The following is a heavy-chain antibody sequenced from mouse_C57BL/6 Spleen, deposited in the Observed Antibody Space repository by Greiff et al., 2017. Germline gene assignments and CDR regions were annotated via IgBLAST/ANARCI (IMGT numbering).Heavy chain of an antibody. J-gene: IGHJ4*01. Sequence: QVQLQQSGPELVKPGASVKLSCKASGYTFTSYDINWVKQRPGQGLEWIGRIYPRDGSTKYNEKFKGKATLTVDTSSSTAYMELHILTSEDSAVYFCARGELIYYDYRNAMDYWGQGTSVTVSS. CDR2: IYPRDGST. V-gene: IGHV1-85*01. CDR3: ARGELIYYDYRNAMDY. CDR1: GYTFTSYD. D-gene: IGHD2-4*01.